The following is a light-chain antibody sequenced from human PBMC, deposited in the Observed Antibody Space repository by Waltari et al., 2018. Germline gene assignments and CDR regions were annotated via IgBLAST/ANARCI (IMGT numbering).Light chain of an antibody. Sequence: EIVLTQSPGALSLPPGERATLSCRASQIVSSSYLAWYQQTPGQAPRLLIYGASSRATGIPDRFSGSESGPDFTLTISRLEPEDFAVYYCQQYGSSFSFGRGTKLEIK. V-gene: IGKV3-20*01. CDR1: QIVSSSY. CDR2: GAS. CDR3: QQYGSSFS. J-gene: IGKJ2*01.